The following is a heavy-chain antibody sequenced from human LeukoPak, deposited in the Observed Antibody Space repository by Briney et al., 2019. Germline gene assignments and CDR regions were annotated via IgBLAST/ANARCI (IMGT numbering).Heavy chain of an antibody. J-gene: IGHJ4*02. D-gene: IGHD6-19*01. CDR1: GYTFTSYG. CDR2: ISAYNGNT. CDR3: ARDLYSSGWSLADY. V-gene: IGHV1-18*01. Sequence: ASVKVSCKASGYTFTSYGISWVRQAPGQGLEWMGWISAYNGNTNYAQKLQGRVTMTTDTSTSTAYVELRSLRSDDTAVYYCARDLYSSGWSLADYWGQGTLVTVSS.